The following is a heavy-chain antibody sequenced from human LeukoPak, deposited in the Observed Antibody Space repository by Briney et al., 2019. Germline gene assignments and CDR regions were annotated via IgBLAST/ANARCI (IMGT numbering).Heavy chain of an antibody. D-gene: IGHD4-17*01. CDR2: ISSSGSTI. CDR3: ARVNLPGYGDYEMDV. V-gene: IGHV3-11*04. CDR1: GFTFSDYY. J-gene: IGHJ6*04. Sequence: GGSLRLSCAASGFTFSDYYMSWIRQAPGKGLEWVSYISSSGSTIYYADSVKGRFTISRDNAKNSLYLQMNSLRAEDTAVYYCARVNLPGYGDYEMDVWGKGTTVTVSS.